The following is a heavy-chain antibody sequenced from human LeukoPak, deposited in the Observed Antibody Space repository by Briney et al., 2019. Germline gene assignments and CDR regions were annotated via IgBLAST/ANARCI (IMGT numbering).Heavy chain of an antibody. CDR1: GFTFSNYG. CDR2: ITGSGGNT. CDR3: ATYSGSYPSDYFDY. D-gene: IGHD1-26*01. V-gene: IGHV3-23*01. Sequence: PGGSLRLSCAASGFTFSNYGMNWVRQAPGKGLEWVSGITGSGGNTYYADSVKGRFTISRDNSKNTLYLQMNSLRAEDTAVYYCATYSGSYPSDYFDYWGQGTLVTVSS. J-gene: IGHJ4*02.